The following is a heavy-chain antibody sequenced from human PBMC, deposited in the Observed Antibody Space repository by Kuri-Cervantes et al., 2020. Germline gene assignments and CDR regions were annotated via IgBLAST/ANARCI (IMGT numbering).Heavy chain of an antibody. J-gene: IGHJ4*02. CDR2: INHSGNT. D-gene: IGHD6-6*01. CDR1: GGSFSGFY. V-gene: IGHV4-34*01. Sequence: SQTLSLTCAISGGSFSGFYWSWIRQPPGKGLEWIGEINHSGNTNYNPSLKSRVTISVDTSKNQFSLKMSSVTAADTAVYYCARRKADRPRWDHSYWGQGTLVTVSS. CDR3: ARRKADRPRWDHSY.